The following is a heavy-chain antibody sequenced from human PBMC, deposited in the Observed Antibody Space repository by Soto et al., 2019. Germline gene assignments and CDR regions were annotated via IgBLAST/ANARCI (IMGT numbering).Heavy chain of an antibody. Sequence: ASVKVSCKASGYTLTSSDISWVRQAPGQGLEWMGGIIPIFGTANYAQKFQGRVTITADESTSTAYTELGSLRSEDTAVYYCAREAIVAAASDAFDIWGQGTMVTVSS. CDR2: IIPIFGTA. V-gene: IGHV1-69*13. J-gene: IGHJ3*02. CDR3: AREAIVAAASDAFDI. D-gene: IGHD6-13*01. CDR1: GYTLTSSD.